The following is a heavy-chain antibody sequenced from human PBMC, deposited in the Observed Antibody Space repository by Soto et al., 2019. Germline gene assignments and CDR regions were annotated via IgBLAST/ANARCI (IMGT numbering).Heavy chain of an antibody. Sequence: QVQLVESGGGVVQPGRSLRLSCAASGFTFSSYGMHWVRQAPGKGLEWVAVISYDGSNKYYADSVKGRFTISRDNSKNTLYLQMNSLRAEDTAGYYCAKGADWNDGGDFDYWGQGTLVTVSS. CDR2: ISYDGSNK. CDR1: GFTFSSYG. J-gene: IGHJ4*02. V-gene: IGHV3-30*18. CDR3: AKGADWNDGGDFDY. D-gene: IGHD1-1*01.